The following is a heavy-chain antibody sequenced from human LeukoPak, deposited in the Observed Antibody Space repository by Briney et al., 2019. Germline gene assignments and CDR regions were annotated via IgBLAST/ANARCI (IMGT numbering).Heavy chain of an antibody. Sequence: PSETLSLTCTVSGGSISSGGYSWSWIRQHPGKGLEWIGYIYYSGSTYYNPSLKSRVTISVDTSKNQFSLKLSSVTAADTAVYYCARVGKYYYYGMDVWGQGTTVTVSS. CDR3: ARVGKYYYYGMDV. J-gene: IGHJ6*02. V-gene: IGHV4-31*03. D-gene: IGHD1-26*01. CDR2: IYYSGST. CDR1: GGSISSGGYS.